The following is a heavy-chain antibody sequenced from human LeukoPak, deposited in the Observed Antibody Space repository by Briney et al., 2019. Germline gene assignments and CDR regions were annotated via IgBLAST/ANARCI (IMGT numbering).Heavy chain of an antibody. D-gene: IGHD2-2*01. CDR2: ISWNSGSI. V-gene: IGHV3-9*03. Sequence: GRSLRLSCAVSGFTFDDYAMHWVRQAPGKGLEWVSGISWNSGSIGYADSVKGRFTISRDNAKNSLYLQMNSLRAEDMALYYCAKGYCSSTSSHLGYWGQGTLVTVSS. CDR3: AKGYCSSTSSHLGY. J-gene: IGHJ4*02. CDR1: GFTFDDYA.